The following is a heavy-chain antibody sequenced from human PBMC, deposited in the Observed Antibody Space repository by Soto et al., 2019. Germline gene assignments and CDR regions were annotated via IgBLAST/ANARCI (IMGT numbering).Heavy chain of an antibody. Sequence: SETLSLTCTVSGGSISSYYWSWIRQPPGKGLEWIGYIYYSGSTNYNPSLKSRVTISVDTSKNQFSLKLRSVTAADTAVYYCARSAGTIFGVAYNWFDPWGQGTLVTVSS. V-gene: IGHV4-59*01. CDR1: GGSISSYY. J-gene: IGHJ5*02. CDR3: ARSAGTIFGVAYNWFDP. D-gene: IGHD3-3*01. CDR2: IYYSGST.